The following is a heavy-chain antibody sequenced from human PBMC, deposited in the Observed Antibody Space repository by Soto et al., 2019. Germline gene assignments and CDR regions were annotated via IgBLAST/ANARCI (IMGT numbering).Heavy chain of an antibody. CDR2: ISYDGSNK. D-gene: IGHD2-15*01. J-gene: IGHJ4*02. V-gene: IGHV3-30*18. CDR1: GFTFSSYG. CDR3: ANSGGYAGDSDY. Sequence: QVQLVESGGGVVQPGRSLRLSCAASGFTFSSYGMHWVRQAPGKGLEWVAVISYDGSNKYYADSVKGRFTISRDNSKNTLYLQMNSLIAEDTAVYYCANSGGYAGDSDYCGQGTLVTVSS.